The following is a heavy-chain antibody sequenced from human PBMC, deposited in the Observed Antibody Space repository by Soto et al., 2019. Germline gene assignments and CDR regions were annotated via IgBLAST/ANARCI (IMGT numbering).Heavy chain of an antibody. CDR3: ARAIITMVRGVIRGEGIDDAFDI. J-gene: IGHJ3*02. Sequence: GGSLRLSCAASGFTFSSYAMSWVRQAPGKGLEWVSAFSCSGGSTYYADSVKGRFTISRDNSKNTLYLQMNSLRAEDTAVYYCARAIITMVRGVIRGEGIDDAFDIWGQGTMVTVSS. CDR2: FSCSGGST. V-gene: IGHV3-23*01. D-gene: IGHD3-10*01. CDR1: GFTFSSYA.